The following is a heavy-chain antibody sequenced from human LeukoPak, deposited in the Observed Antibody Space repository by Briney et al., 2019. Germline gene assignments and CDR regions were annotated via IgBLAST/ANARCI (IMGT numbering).Heavy chain of an antibody. CDR2: IYYSGST. V-gene: IGHV4-59*08. CDR3: ARVRRGYDSSYKLDY. J-gene: IGHJ4*02. CDR1: GGSISSYY. D-gene: IGHD3-22*01. Sequence: SETLSLTCTVSGGSISSYYWSWIRQPPGKGLEWIGYIYYSGSTNYNPSLKSRVTISVDTSKNQFSLKLSSVTAADTAVYYCARVRRGYDSSYKLDYWGQGTLVTVSS.